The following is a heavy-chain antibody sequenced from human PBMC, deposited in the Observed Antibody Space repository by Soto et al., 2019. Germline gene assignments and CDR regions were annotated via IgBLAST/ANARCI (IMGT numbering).Heavy chain of an antibody. D-gene: IGHD2-15*01. V-gene: IGHV3-48*01. CDR3: AREGERCSGGTCYSDGAFDI. J-gene: IGHJ3*02. CDR2: ISSSSSTI. Sequence: EVQLVESGGGLVQPGGSLRLSCEASGFTFSSHSMNWVRQVPGKGLEWVSYISSSSSTIYYADSVEGRFTISRDNAKSSLYLQMNSLRAEDTAVYYCAREGERCSGGTCYSDGAFDIWGQGTMVTVSS. CDR1: GFTFSSHS.